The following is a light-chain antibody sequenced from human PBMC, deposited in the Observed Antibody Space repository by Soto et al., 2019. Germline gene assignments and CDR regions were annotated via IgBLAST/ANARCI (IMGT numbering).Light chain of an antibody. J-gene: IGKJ1*01. V-gene: IGKV1-13*02. Sequence: AIQMTQSPSSLTASVGNRVAISCRASQDIRNTLAWYQQKPGEAPKLLIYDASALPRGVPSRFSGSGSGTNFTLTIASLQPDDFATYYCQQYETFSGTFGPGTKVDIK. CDR3: QQYETFSGT. CDR2: DAS. CDR1: QDIRNT.